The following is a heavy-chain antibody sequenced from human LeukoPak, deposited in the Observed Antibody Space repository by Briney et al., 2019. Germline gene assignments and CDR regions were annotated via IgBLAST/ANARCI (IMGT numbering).Heavy chain of an antibody. CDR1: GFTFRSYA. CDR3: AKDGFIVGGTPFDY. J-gene: IGHJ4*02. Sequence: PGGSLRLSCAASGFTFRSYAMTWVRQAPGKGLEWVSAITGTGFDTYYAGSVKGRFSISRDNAKNTLYLQMNSLRAEDTAVYYCAKDGFIVGGTPFDYWGQGTLVTVSS. V-gene: IGHV3-23*01. D-gene: IGHD1-26*01. CDR2: ITGTGFDT.